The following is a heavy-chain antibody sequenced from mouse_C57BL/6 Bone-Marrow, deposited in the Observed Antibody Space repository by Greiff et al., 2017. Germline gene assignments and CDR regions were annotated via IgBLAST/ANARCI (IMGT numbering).Heavy chain of an antibody. Sequence: VQLQQSGAELVKPGASVKMSCKASGYTFTSYWITWVKQRPGQGLEWIGDIYPGSGSTNYNEKFKSKATLTVDTSSSTAYMQLSSLTSEDSAVYYCATTTHYYAMDYWGQGTSVTGSS. J-gene: IGHJ4*01. CDR3: ATTTHYYAMDY. V-gene: IGHV1-55*01. D-gene: IGHD1-1*01. CDR1: GYTFTSYW. CDR2: IYPGSGST.